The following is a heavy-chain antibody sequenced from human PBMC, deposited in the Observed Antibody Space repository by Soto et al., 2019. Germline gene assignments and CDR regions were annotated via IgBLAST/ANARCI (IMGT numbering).Heavy chain of an antibody. Sequence: SETLSLTCTVSGTSISRYYWSWIRQPPGKGLEWIANIHYSGTTNYNPSLASRVTLSVYTSKNQFSLKMTSVTAVDRAMYFCARYNSYAIDYWGRGTLVTVSS. J-gene: IGHJ4*02. V-gene: IGHV4-59*01. CDR1: GTSISRYY. CDR3: ARYNSYAIDY. CDR2: IHYSGTT. D-gene: IGHD2-8*01.